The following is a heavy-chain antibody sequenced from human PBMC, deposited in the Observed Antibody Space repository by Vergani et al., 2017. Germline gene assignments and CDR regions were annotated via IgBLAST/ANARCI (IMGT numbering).Heavy chain of an antibody. CDR1: GFSLNTHGVS. V-gene: IGHV2-5*04. D-gene: IGHD1-7*01. CDR3: VYRKTECGNTGCFYPFYYYYYMDV. J-gene: IGHJ6*03. CDR2: IYWNDDQ. Sequence: QITLKESGPTLVKPTQTLTLTCTFSGFSLNTHGVSVAWIRQPPGKALDWLALIYWNDDQHYSPSLNNRVTITKDTSKNQVVLTVTNMDYVDTGTYYCVYRKTECGNTGCFYPFYYYYYMDVWGKGTTVTVSS.